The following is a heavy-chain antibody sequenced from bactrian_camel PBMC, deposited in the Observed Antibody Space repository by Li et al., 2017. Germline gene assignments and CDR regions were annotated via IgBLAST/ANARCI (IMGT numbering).Heavy chain of an antibody. V-gene: IGHV3S68*01. CDR1: GYTGSRRC. J-gene: IGHJ4*01. Sequence: HVQLVESGGGSVQEGGSLTLSCAASGYTGSRRCVGWYRQAPGKEREWVSKISHERGIEYADSVKGRFTISQDNTKNRLYLQMDNLKTEDTAKYFCTSDIKPRPRFNWCSDYWGQGTQVTVS. D-gene: IGHD3*01. CDR2: KISHERGI. CDR3: TSDIKPRPRFNWCSDY.